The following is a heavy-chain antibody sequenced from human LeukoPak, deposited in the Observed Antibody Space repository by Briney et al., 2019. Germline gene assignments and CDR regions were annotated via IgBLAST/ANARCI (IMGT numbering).Heavy chain of an antibody. CDR2: ITGSGGST. Sequence: GGSLRLSCAPSGFTFDNFAMPWVRHAPGKGLEWVSDITGSGGSTYYADSVKGRFTISRDKSKNTLYLQMNSLRAEDTAIYYCARELFDFDYWGQGTLVTVSS. J-gene: IGHJ4*02. CDR1: GFTFDNFA. V-gene: IGHV3-23*01. CDR3: ARELFDFDY. D-gene: IGHD3-10*01.